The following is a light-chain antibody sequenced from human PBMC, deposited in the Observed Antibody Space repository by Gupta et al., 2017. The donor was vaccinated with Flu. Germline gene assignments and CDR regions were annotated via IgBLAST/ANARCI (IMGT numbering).Light chain of an antibody. CDR1: QSFRSSY. CDR2: GAF. CDR3: QQYGSSPSFT. Sequence: EIVLTHSLGTLSLSPGESATLSCRASQSFRSSYLAWHQQKPGQAPTLLLYGAFSRATVIPDRFSGSGCGTAFTLTISSLEPQDVAVYYCQQYGSSPSFTFGPGTKVEIK. V-gene: IGKV3-20*01. J-gene: IGKJ3*01.